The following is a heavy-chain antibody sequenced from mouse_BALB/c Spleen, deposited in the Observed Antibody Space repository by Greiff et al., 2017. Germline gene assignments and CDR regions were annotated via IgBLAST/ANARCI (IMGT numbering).Heavy chain of an antibody. CDR2: ISSGGSYT. D-gene: IGHD2-14*01. CDR3: TRDQEVRRGGLDY. Sequence: EVQGVESGGGLVKPGGSLKLSCAASGFTFSSYTMSWVRQTPEKRLEWVATISSGGSYTYYPDSVKGRFTISRDNAKNTLYLQMSSLKSEDTAMYYCTRDQEVRRGGLDYWGQGTTLTVSS. V-gene: IGHV5-6-4*01. J-gene: IGHJ2*01. CDR1: GFTFSSYT.